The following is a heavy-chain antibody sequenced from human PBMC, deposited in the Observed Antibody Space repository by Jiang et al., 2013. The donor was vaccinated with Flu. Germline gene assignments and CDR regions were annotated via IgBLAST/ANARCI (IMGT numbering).Heavy chain of an antibody. CDR3: ARHNPLSLQQLVNNWFDP. V-gene: IGHV4-39*01. D-gene: IGHD6-13*01. J-gene: IGHJ5*02. Sequence: ETLSLSCTVSGGSISSVVTTGAGSPAPREGAGVDWDYLLYGSTYYNPSLKSRVTISGDTSKNQFSLKLNSVTAADTAVYYCARHNPLSLQQLVNNWFDPWGQGTLVTVSS. CDR1: GGSISSVVTT. CDR2: LLYGST.